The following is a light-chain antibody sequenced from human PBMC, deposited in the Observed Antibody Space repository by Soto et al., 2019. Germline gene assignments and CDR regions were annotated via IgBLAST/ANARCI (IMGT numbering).Light chain of an antibody. Sequence: QSVLTQPPSASGTPGQRVTISCSGSSSNIGTNTVIWYQQLPGTAPKLLIYSNNQRPSGVPDRFSGSKSGTSASLAISGLQSEDEATYYCAAWDVSLVVFGGGTKVPVL. CDR1: SSNIGTNT. CDR2: SNN. V-gene: IGLV1-44*01. J-gene: IGLJ2*01. CDR3: AAWDVSLVV.